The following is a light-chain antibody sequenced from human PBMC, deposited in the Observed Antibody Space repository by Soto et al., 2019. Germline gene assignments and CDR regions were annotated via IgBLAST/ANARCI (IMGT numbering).Light chain of an antibody. Sequence: EIVLTQFPGTLSLSPGERATLSCRASQSVGRNYVAWYQQKLGQAPRVIIYAASNRASGIPDRFSGSGSGSDFTLTISRLEPEDFAVYYCQQYGTSPWAFGQGTKVEIK. CDR2: AAS. CDR1: QSVGRNY. CDR3: QQYGTSPWA. V-gene: IGKV3-20*01. J-gene: IGKJ1*01.